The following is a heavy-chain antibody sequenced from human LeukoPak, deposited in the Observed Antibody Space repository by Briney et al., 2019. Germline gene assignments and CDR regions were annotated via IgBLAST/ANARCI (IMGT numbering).Heavy chain of an antibody. J-gene: IGHJ4*02. CDR2: IKSKTDGGTT. V-gene: IGHV3-15*01. CDR3: TTLTTVTSADY. D-gene: IGHD4-17*01. Sequence: PGGSLRPSCAASGFTFSNAWMSWVRQAPGKGLEWVGRIKSKTDGGTTDYAAPVKGRFTISRDDSKNTLYLQMNSLKTEDTAVYYCTTLTTVTSADYWGQGTLVTVSS. CDR1: GFTFSNAW.